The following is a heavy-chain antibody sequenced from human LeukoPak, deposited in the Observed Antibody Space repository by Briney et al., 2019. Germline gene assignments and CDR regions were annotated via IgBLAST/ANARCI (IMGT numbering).Heavy chain of an antibody. Sequence: PSETLSLTCTVSGYSISSGYYWGWIRQPPGKGLEWIGSIYHSGSTYYNPSLKSRVTISVDTSKNQFSLKLSSVTAADTAVYYCACGYSGYDRFVDYWGQGTLVTVSS. CDR1: GYSISSGYY. J-gene: IGHJ4*02. CDR2: IYHSGST. CDR3: ACGYSGYDRFVDY. V-gene: IGHV4-38-2*02. D-gene: IGHD5-12*01.